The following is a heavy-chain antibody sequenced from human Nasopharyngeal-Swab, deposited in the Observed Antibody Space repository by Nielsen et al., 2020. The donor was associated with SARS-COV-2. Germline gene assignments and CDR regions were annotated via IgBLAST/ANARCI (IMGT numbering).Heavy chain of an antibody. J-gene: IGHJ6*02. D-gene: IGHD1-26*01. CDR2: IFPGDSDT. Sequence: GESLKISCATSGYRFTDYWIAWVRQAPGKGPECMGTIFPGDSDTRYSPSFEGRVTISVDQSITTAYLHWTSLKASDTAKYYCAIGAAVGTLFHGMDVWGQGTMVTVSS. CDR1: GYRFTDYW. CDR3: AIGAAVGTLFHGMDV. V-gene: IGHV5-51*01.